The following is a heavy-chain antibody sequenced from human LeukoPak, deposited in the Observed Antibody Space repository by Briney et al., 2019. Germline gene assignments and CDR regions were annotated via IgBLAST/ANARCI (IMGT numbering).Heavy chain of an antibody. V-gene: IGHV1-18*01. CDR2: ISAYNGNT. D-gene: IGHD4-23*01. J-gene: IGHJ4*02. Sequence: EASVKVSCTPSGYTFTSYGISWVRQAPGQGLEWMGWISAYNGNTNYAQKLQGRVTMTRDTSTSTVYMELSSLRSEDTAVYYCARGGYGGNSRDLDYWGQGTLVTVSS. CDR3: ARGGYGGNSRDLDY. CDR1: GYTFTSYG.